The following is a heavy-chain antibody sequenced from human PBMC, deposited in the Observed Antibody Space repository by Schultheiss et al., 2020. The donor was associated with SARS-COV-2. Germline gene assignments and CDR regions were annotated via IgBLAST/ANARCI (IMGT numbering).Heavy chain of an antibody. Sequence: GGSLRLSCAASGFTFSSYGMHWVRQAPGKGLEWVSVIYSGGSTYYADSVKGRFTISRDNSKNTLFLQLNTLRAEDTAVYYCAKEGTTTGIGWYYYYGMDVWGQGTAVTVSS. CDR3: AKEGTTTGIGWYYYYGMDV. V-gene: IGHV3-NL1*01. J-gene: IGHJ6*02. D-gene: IGHD1-1*01. CDR1: GFTFSSYG. CDR2: IYSGGST.